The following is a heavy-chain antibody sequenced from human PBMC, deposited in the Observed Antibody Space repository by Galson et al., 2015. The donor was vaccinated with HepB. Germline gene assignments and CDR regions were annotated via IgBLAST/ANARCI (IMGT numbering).Heavy chain of an antibody. CDR2: IYSSGNT. CDR1: GGSISSNY. Sequence: SETLSLTCTVSGGSISSNYWSWIRQPAGKGLEWIGRIYSSGNTNYNPSLKSRVTMSVDTSKNQFSLKLSSVTAADTAVYYCAGHNSGWLKFDYWGQGTLATVSS. D-gene: IGHD6-25*01. V-gene: IGHV4-4*07. CDR3: AGHNSGWLKFDY. J-gene: IGHJ4*02.